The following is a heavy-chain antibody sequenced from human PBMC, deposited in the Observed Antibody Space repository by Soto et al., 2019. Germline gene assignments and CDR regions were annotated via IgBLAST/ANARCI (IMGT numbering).Heavy chain of an antibody. CDR3: ARGRDGDY. D-gene: IGHD6-6*01. Sequence: QVHLVQSGAEVKKPGASVKVSCKGSGYTFTSYGITWVRQAPGQGLEWMGWNSAHSGNTDCAQELQGRVTVTRDPATSTAYLGLRSLRSAGTGVYYCARGRDGDYWGQGAPVRVSS. J-gene: IGHJ4*02. CDR2: NSAHSGNT. V-gene: IGHV1-18*01. CDR1: GYTFTSYG.